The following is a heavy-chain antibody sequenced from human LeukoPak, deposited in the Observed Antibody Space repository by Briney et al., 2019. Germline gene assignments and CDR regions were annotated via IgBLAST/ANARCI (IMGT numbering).Heavy chain of an antibody. CDR1: GYTFINNW. D-gene: IGHD3-10*01. CDR3: ARDNSVGDIAWWFDP. Sequence: ASVKVSYKASGYTFINNWMHWVRQAPGQGLEWVGLINPTGTTTLYAQKFQGRVTLTRDMSTSTGYMELRSLKSEDTAVYYCARDNSVGDIAWWFDPWGQGTLVTVSS. CDR2: INPTGTTT. J-gene: IGHJ5*02. V-gene: IGHV1-46*01.